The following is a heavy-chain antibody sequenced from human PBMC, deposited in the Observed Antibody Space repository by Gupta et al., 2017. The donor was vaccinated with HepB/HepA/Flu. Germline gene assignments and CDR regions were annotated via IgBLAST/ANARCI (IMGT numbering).Heavy chain of an antibody. CDR1: GFNFSLYS. CDR3: ARGVRRFLEWLPTMDV. D-gene: IGHD3-3*01. V-gene: IGHV3-48*02. Sequence: EVQLVESGGGLVQPGGSLRLSCAASGFNFSLYSMNWFRQAPGKGLEWVSYISDSSSPIYYADSVKGRFTISRDNAKNSLNLQMNSLRDEDTAVYYCARGVRRFLEWLPTMDVWGKGTTVTVSS. J-gene: IGHJ6*04. CDR2: ISDSSSPI.